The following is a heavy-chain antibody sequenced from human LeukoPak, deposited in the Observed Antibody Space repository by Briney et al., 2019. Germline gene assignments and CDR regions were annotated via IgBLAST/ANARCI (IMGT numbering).Heavy chain of an antibody. D-gene: IGHD6-6*01. Sequence: GGSLRLSCTASGFTFGDYAMSWVRQAPGKGLEWVGFIRSKAYGGTTEYAASVKGRFTISRDDSKSIAYLQMNSLRAEDTAVYYCAKEDGYSSSKVDHWGQGTLVTVSS. CDR2: IRSKAYGGTT. J-gene: IGHJ4*02. CDR3: AKEDGYSSSKVDH. V-gene: IGHV3-49*04. CDR1: GFTFGDYA.